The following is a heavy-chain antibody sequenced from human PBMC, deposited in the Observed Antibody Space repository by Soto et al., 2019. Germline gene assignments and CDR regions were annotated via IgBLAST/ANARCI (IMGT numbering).Heavy chain of an antibody. J-gene: IGHJ5*02. V-gene: IGHV4-31*03. CDR2: IYYSGST. CDR1: GGSLSSGGYY. Sequence: TLSLPCTVSGGSLSSGGYYWSWIRQHPGKGLEWIGYIYYSGSTYYNPSLKSRVTISVDTSKNQFSLKLSSVTAADTAVYYCARVRSFLSAIVVVPAATGHNWFDPWGQGTLVTVSS. CDR3: ARVRSFLSAIVVVPAATGHNWFDP. D-gene: IGHD2-2*01.